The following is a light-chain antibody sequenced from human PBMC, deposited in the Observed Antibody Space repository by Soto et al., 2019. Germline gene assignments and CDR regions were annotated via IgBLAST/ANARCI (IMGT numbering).Light chain of an antibody. J-gene: IGLJ2*01. CDR3: QSYDSSLSGVV. CDR1: SSNIGAGYD. CDR2: GNS. V-gene: IGLV1-40*01. Sequence: QSVLTQPPSVSGAPGQRVTISCTGSSSNIGAGYDVHWYQQLPGTAPKLLIYGNSNRPSGVPDRFSGSKSGTSAFLAITGLQAEDDADYYCQSYDSSLSGVVFGGGTKLTVL.